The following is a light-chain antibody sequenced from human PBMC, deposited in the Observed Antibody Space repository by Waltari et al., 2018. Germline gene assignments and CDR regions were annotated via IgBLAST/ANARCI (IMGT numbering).Light chain of an antibody. Sequence: QSVLTQPPSASGTPGQRVTLPCSGSSSNIGSNYVYWYQQLPGTDPKLLISRNNQRPSGVPDRFSGSKSGTSASLAISGLRSEDEADYYCAAWDDSLSGGVFGGGTKLTVL. J-gene: IGLJ3*02. CDR2: RNN. CDR3: AAWDDSLSGGV. V-gene: IGLV1-47*01. CDR1: SSNIGSNY.